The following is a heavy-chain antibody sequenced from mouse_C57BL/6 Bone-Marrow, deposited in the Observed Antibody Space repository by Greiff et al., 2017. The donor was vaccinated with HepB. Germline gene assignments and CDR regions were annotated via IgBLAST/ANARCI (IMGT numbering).Heavy chain of an antibody. CDR1: GFTFSSYA. Sequence: EVKLVESGGGLVKPGGSPKLSCAASGFTFSSYAMSWVRQTPEKRLEWVATISDGGSYTYYPDNVKGRFTISRDNAKNNLYLQMSHLKSEDTAMYYCARDDGYYWYFDVWGTGTTVTVSS. D-gene: IGHD2-3*01. V-gene: IGHV5-4*01. CDR2: ISDGGSYT. J-gene: IGHJ1*03. CDR3: ARDDGYYWYFDV.